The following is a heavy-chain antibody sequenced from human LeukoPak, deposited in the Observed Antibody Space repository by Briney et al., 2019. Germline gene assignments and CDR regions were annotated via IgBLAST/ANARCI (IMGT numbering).Heavy chain of an antibody. V-gene: IGHV3-23*01. J-gene: IGHJ4*02. Sequence: GGSLRLSCAASGFTFSSYAMSWVRQAPGKGLEWVSAISGSGGRTYYADSVKGRVTISRDNSKNTLYLQMNCLRAEDTAVYYCAKNGIVATTLGLYYFDYWGQGTLVTVSS. CDR1: GFTFSSYA. CDR3: AKNGIVATTLGLYYFDY. CDR2: ISGSGGRT. D-gene: IGHD5-12*01.